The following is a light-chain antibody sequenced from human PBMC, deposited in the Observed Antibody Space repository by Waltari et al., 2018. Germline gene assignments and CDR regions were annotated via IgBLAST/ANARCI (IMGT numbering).Light chain of an antibody. CDR1: QSVNMW. CDR3: QQYSTYFT. V-gene: IGKV1-5*03. Sequence: DIQMTQSPSTLSASVGDRVTITCRASQSVNMWLAWYQQKPGKAPKLLIYKTSILKSGVPFRFGGSGSRTEFTLTISSLHPDFFATYYFQQYSTYFTFGPGTKVDIK. CDR2: KTS. J-gene: IGKJ3*01.